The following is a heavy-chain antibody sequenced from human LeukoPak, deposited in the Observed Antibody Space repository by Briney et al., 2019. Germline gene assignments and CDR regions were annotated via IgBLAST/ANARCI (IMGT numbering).Heavy chain of an antibody. CDR3: ARDALDYYDSSGYYYVPNDY. Sequence: GGSLRLSCAASGFTFSSYEMNWVRQAPGKGLEWVSYISSSGSIIYYADSVKGRFTISRDNAKNSLYLQMNSLRAEDTAVYYCARDALDYYDSSGYYYVPNDYWGQGTLVTVSS. CDR1: GFTFSSYE. V-gene: IGHV3-48*03. CDR2: ISSSGSII. J-gene: IGHJ4*02. D-gene: IGHD3-22*01.